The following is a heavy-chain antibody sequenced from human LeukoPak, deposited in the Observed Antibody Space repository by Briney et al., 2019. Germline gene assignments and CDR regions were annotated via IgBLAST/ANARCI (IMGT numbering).Heavy chain of an antibody. Sequence: SETLSLTCTVSGGSISSSSYYWGWIRQPPGKGLEWIGSIYYSGSTYYNPSLKSRVTISVDTSKNQFSLKLSSVTAADTAVYYCARSGSRAYGMDVWGQGTTVTVSS. CDR3: ARSGSRAYGMDV. V-gene: IGHV4-39*07. CDR1: GGSISSSSYY. D-gene: IGHD3-10*01. J-gene: IGHJ6*02. CDR2: IYYSGST.